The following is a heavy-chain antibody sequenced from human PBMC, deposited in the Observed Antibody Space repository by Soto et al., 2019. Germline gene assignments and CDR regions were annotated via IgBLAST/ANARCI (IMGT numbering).Heavy chain of an antibody. CDR2: ISYDGSNK. Sequence: QVQLVESGGGVVQPGRSLRLSCAASGFIFSSYGMHWVRQAPGKGLEWVAVISYDGSNKYYADSVKGRFTISRDNSKNTLYLQMNSLRAEDTAVYYCAKDPKGGSQTEPFDYWGQGTLVTVSS. D-gene: IGHD3-16*01. V-gene: IGHV3-30*18. CDR3: AKDPKGGSQTEPFDY. CDR1: GFIFSSYG. J-gene: IGHJ4*02.